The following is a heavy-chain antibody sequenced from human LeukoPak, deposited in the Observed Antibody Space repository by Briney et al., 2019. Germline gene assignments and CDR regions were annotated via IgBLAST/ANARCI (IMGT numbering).Heavy chain of an antibody. CDR1: GFTFSSYW. Sequence: GGSLRLSCAASGFTFSSYWMSWVRQAPGKGQEWVANIKQDGSEKYYVDSVKGRFTISRDNAKNSLYLQMNSLRAEDTAVYYCARVITIFGVVIICIGYWGQGTLVTVSS. CDR2: IKQDGSEK. V-gene: IGHV3-7*01. J-gene: IGHJ4*02. D-gene: IGHD3-3*01. CDR3: ARVITIFGVVIICIGY.